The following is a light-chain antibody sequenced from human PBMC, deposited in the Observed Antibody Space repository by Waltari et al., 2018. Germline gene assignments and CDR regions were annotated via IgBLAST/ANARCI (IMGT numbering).Light chain of an antibody. CDR3: QAWDTRTVV. CDR1: KLGNKY. V-gene: IGLV3-1*01. Sequence: SYELTQPPSVSVSPGQTASIVCSGDKLGNKYVSWYQQKSGQSPVLVIYQSSRRPSGIPERFSGSSSGNTATLTITGTQAMDEADYYCQAWDTRTVVFGGGTELTVL. CDR2: QSS. J-gene: IGLJ2*01.